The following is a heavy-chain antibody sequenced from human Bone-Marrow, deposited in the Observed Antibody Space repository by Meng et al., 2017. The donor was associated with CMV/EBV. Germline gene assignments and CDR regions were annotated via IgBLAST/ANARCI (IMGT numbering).Heavy chain of an antibody. V-gene: IGHV1-8*01. CDR3: ARSHRYSPRHFDY. CDR1: GYTFLSYD. J-gene: IGHJ4*02. D-gene: IGHD2-15*01. CDR2: MNPNSGNT. Sequence: QVHLVQSGAEVKKPGASVKVSCKASGYTFLSYDINWVRQATGQGLEWMGWMNPNSGNTGYAQKFQGRVTMTTDTSTSTAYMELRRLRSDDTAVYYCARSHRYSPRHFDYWGQGTLVTVSS.